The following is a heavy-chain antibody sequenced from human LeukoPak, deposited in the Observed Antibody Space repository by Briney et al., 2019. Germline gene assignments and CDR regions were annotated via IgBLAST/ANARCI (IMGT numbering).Heavy chain of an antibody. V-gene: IGHV1-8*01. CDR3: ARGRSGYYAGWFDP. CDR1: GYTFTSYD. Sequence: ASMKVSCKASGYTFTSYDINWVRQATGQGLEWMGWMNPNSGNTGYAQKFQGRVTMTRNTSISTAYMELSSLRSEDTAVYYCARGRSGYYAGWFDPWGQGTLVTVSS. D-gene: IGHD3-3*01. J-gene: IGHJ5*02. CDR2: MNPNSGNT.